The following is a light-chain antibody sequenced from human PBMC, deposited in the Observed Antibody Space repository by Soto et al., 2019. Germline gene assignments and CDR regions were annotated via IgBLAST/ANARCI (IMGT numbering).Light chain of an antibody. CDR1: QSVSSSY. J-gene: IGKJ1*01. CDR2: GAS. CDR3: QQYGSSPWT. Sequence: EIGLSQSPGTLPLSPRERATLSCRASQSVSSSYLAWYQQKPGQAPRLLIYGASSRATGIPDRFSGSGSGTDFTLTISRLEPEDFAVYYCQQYGSSPWTFGQGTKVDIK. V-gene: IGKV3-20*01.